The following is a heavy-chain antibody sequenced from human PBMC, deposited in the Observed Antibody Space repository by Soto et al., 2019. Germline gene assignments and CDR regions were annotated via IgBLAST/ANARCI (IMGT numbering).Heavy chain of an antibody. D-gene: IGHD3-3*01. CDR2: ISAYNGNT. CDR1: GYTFTSYG. Sequence: ASVKVTCKASGYTFTSYGISWERQAPGQGLEWMGWISAYNGNTNYAQKLQGRVTMTTDTSTSTAYMELRSLRSDDTAVYYCARDEPYYDFWSGYFDSYYGMDVWGQGTTVTVSS. CDR3: ARDEPYYDFWSGYFDSYYGMDV. V-gene: IGHV1-18*01. J-gene: IGHJ6*02.